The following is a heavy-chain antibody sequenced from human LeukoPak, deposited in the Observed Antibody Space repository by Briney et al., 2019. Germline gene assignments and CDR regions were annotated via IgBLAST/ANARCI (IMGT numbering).Heavy chain of an antibody. CDR3: TTDGLETYPGSDGSHN. V-gene: IGHV3-15*01. Sequence: GGSLRLSCAASGFTFTYAWMTWVRQAPGKGLEWVGRIKSKIDGGTADYAAPVKGRFTISRDDSKNTLHLQMNSLKTEDTAVYFCTTDGLETYPGSDGSHNWGQGILVTVSS. D-gene: IGHD3-10*01. J-gene: IGHJ4*02. CDR2: IKSKIDGGTA. CDR1: GFTFTYAW.